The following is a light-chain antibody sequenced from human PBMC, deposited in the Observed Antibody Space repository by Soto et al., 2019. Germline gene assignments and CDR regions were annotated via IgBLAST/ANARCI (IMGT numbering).Light chain of an antibody. CDR1: QSISSY. CDR2: AAS. V-gene: IGKV1-39*01. CDR3: QQSYSTLYT. J-gene: IGKJ2*01. Sequence: DIHMTQSPSSLSASVGDRVTITCRASQSISSYLNWYQQKPGKAPKLLIYAASSLQSGVPSRFSGSGSGTDFTLTISSLQPEDFATYYGQQSYSTLYTFGPGTKLEIK.